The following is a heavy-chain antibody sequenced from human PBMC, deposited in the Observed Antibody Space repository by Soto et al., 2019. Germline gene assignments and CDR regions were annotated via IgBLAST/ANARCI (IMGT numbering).Heavy chain of an antibody. Sequence: EVQLVESGGGLVQPGGSLRLSCAASGFTFSTYWMHWVRQAPGKGPVCVSRINTDGSTTNSADSVKGRFTISRDNAKNTLYLQKNRLRAEDTAVYYCTREGPYRFDYWGQGTLVTVSS. CDR2: INTDGSTT. CDR1: GFTFSTYW. J-gene: IGHJ4*02. CDR3: TREGPYRFDY. V-gene: IGHV3-74*01. D-gene: IGHD3-16*02.